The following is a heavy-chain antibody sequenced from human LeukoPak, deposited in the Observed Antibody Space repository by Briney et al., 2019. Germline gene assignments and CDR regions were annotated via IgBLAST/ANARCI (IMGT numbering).Heavy chain of an antibody. CDR3: VRIPNNAKFPNWFDP. J-gene: IGHJ5*02. D-gene: IGHD1-14*01. Sequence: GGALRLSCAASGFTLSGCTMNWVRHVPGRGLEWVSAISRGSSRIFYADSVRGRFTISRDDAKNSLYLHINRLRAEDTATYYCVRIPNNAKFPNWFDPWGQGIPVTASS. CDR1: GFTLSGCT. CDR2: ISRGSSRI. V-gene: IGHV3-21*01.